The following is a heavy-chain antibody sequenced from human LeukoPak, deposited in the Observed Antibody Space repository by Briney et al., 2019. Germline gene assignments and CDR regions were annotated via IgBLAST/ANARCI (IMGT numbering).Heavy chain of an antibody. CDR3: ARGRIAVALYYGMDV. J-gene: IGHJ6*02. D-gene: IGHD6-19*01. CDR1: GFRFSSYA. V-gene: IGHV3-23*01. CDR2: IGGSGGRT. Sequence: GGSLRLACAASGFRFSSYAMSWVRQAPGKGLEWVSGIGGSGGRTYYADSVTGRFTISRDNSKNTVYLQMNSLRAADTAVYYCARGRIAVALYYGMDVWGHGTTVTVFS.